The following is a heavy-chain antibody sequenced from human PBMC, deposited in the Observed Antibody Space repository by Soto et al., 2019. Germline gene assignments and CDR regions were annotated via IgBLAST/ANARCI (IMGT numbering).Heavy chain of an antibody. CDR2: TYYRSKWYY. Sequence: PSQTLSLTCDISGDSFSIKIAAWNWIRQSPSRGLEWLGRTYYRSKWYYDYAESVKSRITINSDTSKNRFSLQLNSVTPEDTAVYYCARDPGYSLDYWGQGTLVTSPQ. V-gene: IGHV6-1*01. J-gene: IGHJ4*02. D-gene: IGHD5-18*01. CDR1: GDSFSIKIAA. CDR3: ARDPGYSLDY.